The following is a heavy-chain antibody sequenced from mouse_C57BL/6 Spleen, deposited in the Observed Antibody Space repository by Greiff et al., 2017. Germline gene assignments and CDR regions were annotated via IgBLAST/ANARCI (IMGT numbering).Heavy chain of an antibody. CDR1: GYTFTSYW. J-gene: IGHJ4*01. Sequence: QVQLQQPGAELVMPGASVKLSRKASGYTFTSYWMHWVKQRPGQGLEWIGEIDPSDSYTNYNQKFKGKSTLTVDKSSSTAYMQLSSLTSEDSAVYYCARRRGLEGSYFDYWGQGTSVTVSS. V-gene: IGHV1-69*01. D-gene: IGHD6-1*01. CDR2: IDPSDSYT. CDR3: ARRRGLEGSYFDY.